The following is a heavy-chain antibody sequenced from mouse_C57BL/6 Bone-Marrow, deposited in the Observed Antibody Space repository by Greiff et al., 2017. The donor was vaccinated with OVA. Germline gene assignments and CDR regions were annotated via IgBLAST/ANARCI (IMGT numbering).Heavy chain of an antibody. CDR2: IYPGSGST. CDR1: GYTFTSYW. V-gene: IGHV1-55*01. D-gene: IGHD1-1*01. CDR3: ARRGSSYDY. Sequence: QVHVKQSGAELVKPGASVKMSCKASGYTFTSYWITWVKQRPGQGLEWIGDIYPGSGSTNYNEKFKSKATLTVDTSSSTAYMQLSSLTSEDSAVYYCARRGSSYDYWGQGTTLTVSS. J-gene: IGHJ2*01.